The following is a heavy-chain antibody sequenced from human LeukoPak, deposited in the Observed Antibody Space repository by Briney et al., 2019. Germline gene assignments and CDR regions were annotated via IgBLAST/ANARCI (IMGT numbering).Heavy chain of an antibody. V-gene: IGHV1-2*02. J-gene: IGHJ4*02. D-gene: IGHD5-24*01. CDR2: IDPNSCGT. CDR1: GYTFTGYH. Sequence: ASVKLSCKASGYTFTGYHMHWVRQAPGQRLEWMGWIDPNSCGTNFVQKFQGRVTMTRDTSISTAYMELSRLRSDATAVYYCAGDTGRDGYSFDYWGQGTLVTVSS. CDR3: AGDTGRDGYSFDY.